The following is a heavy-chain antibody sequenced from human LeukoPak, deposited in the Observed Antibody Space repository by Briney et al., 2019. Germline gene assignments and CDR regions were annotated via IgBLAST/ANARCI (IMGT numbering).Heavy chain of an antibody. J-gene: IGHJ6*03. CDR3: ARETRYCMDV. CDR2: ISSSSSYI. V-gene: IGHV3-21*01. CDR1: GFTFSSYS. Sequence: GGSLRLSCAASGFTFSSYSMNWVPQAPPKGLERVSSISSSSSYIYYADSVKGRFTISRDNAKNSLYLQMNSLRAEDTAVYYCARETRYCMDVWGKGTTVTVTS.